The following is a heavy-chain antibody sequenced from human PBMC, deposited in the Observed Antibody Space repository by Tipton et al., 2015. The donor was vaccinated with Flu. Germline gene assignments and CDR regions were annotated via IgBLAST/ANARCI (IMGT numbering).Heavy chain of an antibody. CDR2: INWVSSAM. CDR1: GFTFDDYT. Sequence: SLRLSCAASGFTFDDYTMHWVRQAPGKGLEWVSSINWVSSAMYYADSVRGRFTISRDNAKNSLYLQMNSLRPEDTALYYCAEDRSPSTGMGYYCFSALGAWGQGPPVPVSS. V-gene: IGHV3-9*01. D-gene: IGHD2-2*01. J-gene: IGHJ6*02. CDR3: AEDRSPSTGMGYYCFSALGA.